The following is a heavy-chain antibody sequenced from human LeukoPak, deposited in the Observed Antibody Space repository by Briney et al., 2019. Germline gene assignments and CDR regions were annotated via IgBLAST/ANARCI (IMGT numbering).Heavy chain of an antibody. V-gene: IGHV3-23*01. CDR3: AKAYSYGCRAFDY. CDR1: GFTFSSYA. J-gene: IGHJ4*02. CDR2: ISGSGGST. Sequence: PGGSLRLSCAASGFTFSSYAMSWVRQAPGKGLEWASAISGSGGSTYYADSVKGRFTISRDNSKNTLYLQMNSLRAEDTAVYYCAKAYSYGCRAFDYWGQGTLVTVSS. D-gene: IGHD5-18*01.